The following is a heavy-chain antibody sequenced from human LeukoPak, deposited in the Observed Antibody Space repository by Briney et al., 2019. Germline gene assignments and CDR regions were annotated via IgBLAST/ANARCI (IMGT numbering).Heavy chain of an antibody. D-gene: IGHD6-13*01. J-gene: IGHJ3*02. CDR1: GGSISSSNW. CDR3: ARITAAGTLDDAFDI. V-gene: IGHV4-4*02. CDR2: IDHSGST. Sequence: SGTLSLTCAVSGGSISSSNWWSGARQPPGRGREGMGEIDHSGSTNYNPSLKSRVTVSVDKSKNQFSLNLSSVTAADTAVYYCARITAAGTLDDAFDIWGQGTMVTVSS.